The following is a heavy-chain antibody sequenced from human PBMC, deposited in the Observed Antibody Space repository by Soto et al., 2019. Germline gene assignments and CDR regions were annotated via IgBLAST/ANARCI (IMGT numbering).Heavy chain of an antibody. CDR1: GYSFAGYW. J-gene: IGHJ4*02. V-gene: IGHV5-10-1*01. CDR2: IDPSDSQT. Sequence: GESLKISCKGSGYSFAGYWTTCVRQKPGKGLEWMGRIDPSDSQTYYSPSFRGHVTISVTKSITTVFLQWSSLRASDTAMYYCARQIYDSDTGPNFQYYFDTWGQGTSLTVSS. CDR3: ARQIYDSDTGPNFQYYFDT. D-gene: IGHD5-18*01.